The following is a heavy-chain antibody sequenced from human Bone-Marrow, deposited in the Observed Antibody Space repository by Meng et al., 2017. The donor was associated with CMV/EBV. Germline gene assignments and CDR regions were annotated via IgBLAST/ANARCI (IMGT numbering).Heavy chain of an antibody. CDR3: AKLYYYCSGSDY. D-gene: IGHD3-10*01. CDR2: IRFDGSRK. V-gene: IGHV3-30*02. J-gene: IGHJ4*02. Sequence: GESLKISCAASGFSFSSYGMHWVRRAPGKGLEWLSFIRFDGSRKFYSDSVKGRFIISRDNSNNTVFLQMNSLRVEDTALYYCAKLYYYCSGSDYWGQGTLVTVSS. CDR1: GFSFSSYG.